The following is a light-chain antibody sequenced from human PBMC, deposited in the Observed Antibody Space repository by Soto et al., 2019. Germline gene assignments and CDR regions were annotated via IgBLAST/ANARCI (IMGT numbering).Light chain of an antibody. CDR2: AAS. CDR1: QSIGTY. J-gene: IGKJ4*01. Sequence: DIQMTQSPSSLSAPVGGSVTITCRASQSIGTYLNWYQQESGRAPKLLICAASSLQSGVPSRFSGSGSGVNFTLSVSNLQPGDFATYYCQQTFSVPPTFGGGTKVDLK. CDR3: QQTFSVPPT. V-gene: IGKV1-39*01.